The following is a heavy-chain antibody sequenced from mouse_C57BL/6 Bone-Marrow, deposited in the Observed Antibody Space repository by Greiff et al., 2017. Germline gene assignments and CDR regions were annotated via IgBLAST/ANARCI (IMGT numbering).Heavy chain of an antibody. CDR3: ARFPSYYDYDGGFAY. V-gene: IGHV1-52*01. D-gene: IGHD2-4*01. J-gene: IGHJ3*01. CDR1: GYTFTSYW. Sequence: QVQLQQPGAELVRPGSSVKLSCKASGYTFTSYWMHWVKQRPIQGLEWIGNIDPSDSETHYNQKFKDKATLTVDKSSSTAYMQLSSLTSEDSAAYYCARFPSYYDYDGGFAYWGQGTLVTVSA. CDR2: IDPSDSET.